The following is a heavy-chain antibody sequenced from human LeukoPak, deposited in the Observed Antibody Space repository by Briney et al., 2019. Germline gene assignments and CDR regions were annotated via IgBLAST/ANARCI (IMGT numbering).Heavy chain of an antibody. CDR1: GGSFSGYY. V-gene: IGHV4-34*01. Sequence: KPSETLSLTCAVYGGSFSGYYWSWIRQPPGKGLEWIGEINHSGSTNYNPSLKRRVTISVDTSKNQFSLKLSSVTAADTAVYYCARAPSIVVVPAAHGALDIWGQGTMVTVSS. D-gene: IGHD2-2*01. J-gene: IGHJ3*02. CDR2: INHSGST. CDR3: ARAPSIVVVPAAHGALDI.